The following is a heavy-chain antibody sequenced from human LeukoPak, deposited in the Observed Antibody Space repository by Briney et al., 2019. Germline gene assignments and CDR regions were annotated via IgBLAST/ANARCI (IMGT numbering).Heavy chain of an antibody. CDR2: IYHSGTT. V-gene: IGHV4-38-2*01. CDR3: ARELSTSGFHYFDY. J-gene: IGHJ4*02. Sequence: SETLSLTXAVSGYSISSGYYWGWIRQPPGKGLEWIGSIYHSGTTYYNPSLKSRVTISVDTSKNQFSLKLSSVTAADTAVYYCARELSTSGFHYFDYWGQGTLVTVSS. D-gene: IGHD6-6*01. CDR1: GYSISSGYY.